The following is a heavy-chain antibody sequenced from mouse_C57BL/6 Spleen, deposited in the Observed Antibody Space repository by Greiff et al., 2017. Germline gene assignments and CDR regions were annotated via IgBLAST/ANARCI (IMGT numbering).Heavy chain of an antibody. CDR2: IYPGSGST. CDR1: GYTFTSYW. CDR3: ASWGYGYDGFAY. D-gene: IGHD2-2*01. V-gene: IGHV1-55*01. Sequence: VQLQQPGAELVKPGASVKMSCKASGYTFTSYWITWVKQRPGQGLEWIGDIYPGSGSTNYNEKFKSKATLTVDTSSSTAYMQLSSLTSEDSAVYYCASWGYGYDGFAYWGQGTLVTVSA. J-gene: IGHJ3*01.